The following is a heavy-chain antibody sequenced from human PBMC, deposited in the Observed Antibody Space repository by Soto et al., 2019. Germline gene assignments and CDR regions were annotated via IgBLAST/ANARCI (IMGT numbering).Heavy chain of an antibody. CDR2: IYWDDDK. D-gene: IGHD3-16*01. V-gene: IGHV2-5*02. CDR3: AHIPYGAATLGY. J-gene: IGHJ4*02. CDR1: GFSLSTTGVG. Sequence: QITLKESGPPLVNPTQTVTLTCTFSGFSLSTTGVGVGWIRQPPGKALEWLAVIYWDDDKRYSPSLKSRRTXXNXXPKIHVFLTMSHTAPPATATSCCAHIPYGAATLGYWRQGTLVTVSS.